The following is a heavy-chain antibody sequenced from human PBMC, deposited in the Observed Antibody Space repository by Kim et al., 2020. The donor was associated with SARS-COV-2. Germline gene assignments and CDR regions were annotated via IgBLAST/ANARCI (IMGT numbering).Heavy chain of an antibody. CDR2: AYYKYKWFY. CDR3: ARDRDNYYDSGGFHFHFDS. J-gene: IGHJ5*01. CDR1: GDSVSNNNVA. Sequence: SQTLSLTCDISGDSVSNNNVAWHWIRQSPSRGLEWLGRAYYKYKWFYDYAVSVKGRITINPDTSKNQFSLQLKSVTPEDTAVYYCARDRDNYYDSGGFHFHFDSWGQGTLVSVSS. V-gene: IGHV6-1*01. D-gene: IGHD3-22*01.